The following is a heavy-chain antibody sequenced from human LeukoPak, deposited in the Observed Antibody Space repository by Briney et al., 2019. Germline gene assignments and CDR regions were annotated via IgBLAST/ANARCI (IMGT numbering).Heavy chain of an antibody. J-gene: IGHJ3*02. Sequence: PGRSLRLSCAASGFTFSSYAMHGVRQAPGKGLEWVAGISYDGSNKYYADSVKGRFTISRDNSKNTLYLQMNSLRAEDTAVYYCARPLIVVVINDAFDIWGQGTMVTVSS. CDR3: ARPLIVVVINDAFDI. D-gene: IGHD3-22*01. CDR2: ISYDGSNK. CDR1: GFTFSSYA. V-gene: IGHV3-30-3*01.